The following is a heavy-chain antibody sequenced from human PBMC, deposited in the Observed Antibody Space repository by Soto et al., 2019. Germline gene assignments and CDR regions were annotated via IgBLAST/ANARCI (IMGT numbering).Heavy chain of an antibody. CDR2: ISGSGGST. CDR1: GFTFSRYA. J-gene: IGHJ4*02. CDR3: AKDSISSDGGYYLYYFDY. D-gene: IGHD3-22*01. Sequence: GGSLRLSCAASGFTFSRYAVSWVRQAPGKGLEWVSAISGSGGSTYFRDTVRGRFTISRDNSKNTLYLQMDSLRAEDTAVYYCAKDSISSDGGYYLYYFDYWGQGTLVTVSS. V-gene: IGHV3-23*01.